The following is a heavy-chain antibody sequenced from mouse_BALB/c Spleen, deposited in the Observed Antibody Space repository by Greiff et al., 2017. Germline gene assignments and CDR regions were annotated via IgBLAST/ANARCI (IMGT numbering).Heavy chain of an antibody. Sequence: EVQRVESGGGLVQPGGSRKLSCAASGFTFSSFGMHWVRQAPEKGLEWVAYISSGSSTIYYADTVKGRFTISRDNPKNTLFLQMTSLRSEDTAMYYCARVYYYGSLDYWGQGTTLTVSS. CDR3: ARVYYYGSLDY. V-gene: IGHV5-17*02. CDR1: GFTFSSFG. J-gene: IGHJ2*01. D-gene: IGHD1-1*01. CDR2: ISSGSSTI.